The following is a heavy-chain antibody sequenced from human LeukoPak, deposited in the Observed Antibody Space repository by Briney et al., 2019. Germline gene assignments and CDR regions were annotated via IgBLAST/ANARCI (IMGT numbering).Heavy chain of an antibody. D-gene: IGHD6-19*01. CDR3: ARGRYSSGWYTRSLDY. V-gene: IGHV4-34*01. CDR2: INHSGST. J-gene: IGHJ4*02. Sequence: SETLSLTCAVYGGSFSGYYWSWIRQPPGKGLEWIGEINHSGSTNYNPSLKSRVTISVDTSKNQFSLKLSSVTAADTAVYYCARGRYSSGWYTRSLDYWGQGTPVTVSS. CDR1: GGSFSGYY.